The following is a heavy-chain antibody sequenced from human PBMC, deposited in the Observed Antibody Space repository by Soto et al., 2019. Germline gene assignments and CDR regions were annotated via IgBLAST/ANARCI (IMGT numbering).Heavy chain of an antibody. V-gene: IGHV3-23*01. Sequence: EVQLLESGGGLVQPGGSLRLSCAASGFTFITYAMSWVRQAPGKGLEWVSTIGGGDGSTYYADSVKGRFTISRDNSNSALYLQMNSLRVGDTAIYDCAKGSLVKPPGTRTFYIWGQGTMVIVSS. D-gene: IGHD6-13*01. CDR1: GFTFITYA. J-gene: IGHJ3*02. CDR3: AKGSLVKPPGTRTFYI. CDR2: IGGGDGST.